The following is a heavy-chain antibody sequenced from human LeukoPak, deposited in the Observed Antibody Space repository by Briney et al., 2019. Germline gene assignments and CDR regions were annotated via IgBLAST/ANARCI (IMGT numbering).Heavy chain of an antibody. J-gene: IGHJ5*02. CDR1: GFTFDDYV. D-gene: IGHD4-11*01. CDR3: TRDGPGDYSNYRLFDN. V-gene: IGHV3-9*01. CDR2: NSWNSGSI. Sequence: PGRSLRLSCAASGFTFDDYVMHWVRQAPGKGLELVSGNSWNSGSIGYADSVKGRFTISRDNAKNSLYLQMNRLRAEDTALYYCTRDGPGDYSNYRLFDNWGQGMLVTVSS.